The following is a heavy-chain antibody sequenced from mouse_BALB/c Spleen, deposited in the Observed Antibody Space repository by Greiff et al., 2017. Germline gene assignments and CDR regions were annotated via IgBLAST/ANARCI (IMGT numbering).Heavy chain of an antibody. V-gene: IGHV14-1*02. D-gene: IGHD3-1*01. Sequence: EVQLQQSGAELVRPGALVKLSCKASGFNIKDYYMHWVKQRPEQGLEWIGWIDPENGNTIYDPKFQGKASITADTSSNTAYLQLSSLTSEDTAVYYCARRQLGRPFAYWGQGTLVTVSA. CDR2: IDPENGNT. CDR1: GFNIKDYY. J-gene: IGHJ3*01. CDR3: ARRQLGRPFAY.